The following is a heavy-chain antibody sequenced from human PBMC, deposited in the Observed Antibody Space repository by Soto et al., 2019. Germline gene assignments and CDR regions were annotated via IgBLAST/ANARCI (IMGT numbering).Heavy chain of an antibody. CDR3: ASLYSISWYPGAGAFDI. V-gene: IGHV1-8*01. CDR1: GYTFTSYD. D-gene: IGHD6-13*01. J-gene: IGHJ3*02. CDR2: MNPNSGNT. Sequence: ASVKVSCKASGYTFTSYDINWVRQATGQGLEWMGWMNPNSGNTGYAQKFQGRVTMTRNTSISTAYMELSSLRSEDTAVYYCASLYSISWYPGAGAFDIWGQGTMVTVSS.